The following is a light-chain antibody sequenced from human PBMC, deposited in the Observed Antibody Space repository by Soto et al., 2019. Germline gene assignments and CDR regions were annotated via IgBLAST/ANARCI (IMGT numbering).Light chain of an antibody. CDR1: QDISKY. J-gene: IGKJ4*01. V-gene: IGKV1-33*01. CDR3: QQYDNLLALT. Sequence: DIQMTPSPSSLSASVGDRVTIACQASQDISKYLNWYQFRPGQAPKLLIYDASNLETGVPSRFRGSGSGTHFSLTITSLQPEDVATYYCQQYDNLLALTFGGGTKVQIK. CDR2: DAS.